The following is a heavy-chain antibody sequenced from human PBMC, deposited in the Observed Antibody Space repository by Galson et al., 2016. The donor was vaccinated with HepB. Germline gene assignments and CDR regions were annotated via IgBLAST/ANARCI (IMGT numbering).Heavy chain of an antibody. D-gene: IGHD1-26*01. Sequence: SLRLSCAASGFTVSNNYMSWVRQPPGKGLEWVSLIYSGGGTLYADSVKGRFTISRDASKNTAYLEMNSLNIEDTAVYYCTRLNYYDPPPSWGQGVLVTVSS. V-gene: IGHV3-53*01. CDR2: IYSGGGT. CDR1: GFTVSNNY. J-gene: IGHJ1*01. CDR3: TRLNYYDPPPS.